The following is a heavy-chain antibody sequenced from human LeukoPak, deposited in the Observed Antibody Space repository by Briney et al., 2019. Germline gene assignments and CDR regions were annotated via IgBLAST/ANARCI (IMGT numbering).Heavy chain of an antibody. Sequence: GRSLRLSCAASGFTFSTYGMHWVRQAPGKGLEWVAVIAYDGSNKYYVDSVKGRFTISRDNAKNSLYLQMNSLRAEDTAVYYCARCPYGDYRDYWGQGTLVTVSS. CDR2: IAYDGSNK. CDR3: ARCPYGDYRDY. V-gene: IGHV3-30*03. CDR1: GFTFSTYG. D-gene: IGHD4-17*01. J-gene: IGHJ4*02.